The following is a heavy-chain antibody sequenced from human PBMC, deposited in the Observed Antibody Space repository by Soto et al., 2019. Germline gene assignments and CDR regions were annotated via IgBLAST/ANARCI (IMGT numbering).Heavy chain of an antibody. V-gene: IGHV3-48*02. CDR1: GFTFSSFS. J-gene: IGHJ4*02. D-gene: IGHD2-15*01. Sequence: EVQLMESGGGLVQPGGSLRLSCAASGFTFSSFSMHWVRQAPGKGLEWVSYISSSSSTIYYADSVRGRFTISSDNAKNSLYLQMNSLRDEDTAVFYCARDAPRCSGGTCLDYWGQGTLVTVSS. CDR2: ISSSSSTI. CDR3: ARDAPRCSGGTCLDY.